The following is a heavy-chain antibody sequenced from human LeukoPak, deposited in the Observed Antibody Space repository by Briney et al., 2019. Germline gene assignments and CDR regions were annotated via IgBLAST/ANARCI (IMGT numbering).Heavy chain of an antibody. J-gene: IGHJ4*02. CDR2: INHSGST. D-gene: IGHD3-22*01. V-gene: IGHV4-34*01. Sequence: SETLSLTCAVYGGSFSGYYWSWIRQPPGKGLEWIGEINHSGSTNYNPSLKSRVTISVDTSKNQFSLKLSSVTAADTAVYYCARGDSSYYDSSGYYNVLYYFDYWGQGTLVTVSS. CDR3: ARGDSSYYDSSGYYNVLYYFDY. CDR1: GGSFSGYY.